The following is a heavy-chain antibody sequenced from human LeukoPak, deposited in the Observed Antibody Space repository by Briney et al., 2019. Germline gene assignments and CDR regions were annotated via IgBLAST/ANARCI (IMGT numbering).Heavy chain of an antibody. Sequence: SETLSLTCTVSGGSISSGSYYWNWIRQPAGKGLEWIGRIYTSGSINYNPSLKSRVTISVDTSKNQFSLKLSSVTAADTAVYYCAREGLNMVRGVIPKEAWGWFDPWGQGTLVTVSS. CDR3: AREGLNMVRGVIPKEAWGWFDP. V-gene: IGHV4-61*02. CDR2: IYTSGSI. D-gene: IGHD3-10*01. CDR1: GGSISSGSYY. J-gene: IGHJ5*02.